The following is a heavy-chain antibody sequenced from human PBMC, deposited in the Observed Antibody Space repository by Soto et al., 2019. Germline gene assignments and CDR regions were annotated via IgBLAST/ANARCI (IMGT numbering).Heavy chain of an antibody. V-gene: IGHV6-1*01. D-gene: IGHD3-3*01. J-gene: IGHJ4*02. CDR2: TYYRSKWYI. Sequence: SQTLSLTCAISGDTVSSNSAAWNWIRQSPSRGLEWLGRTYYRSKWYIDYAVSMKSRITINPDTSKNQFALQLNSVTPGDTSLYFCARDGGDRFYIFDYWGQGTLVTVSS. CDR1: GDTVSSNSAA. CDR3: ARDGGDRFYIFDY.